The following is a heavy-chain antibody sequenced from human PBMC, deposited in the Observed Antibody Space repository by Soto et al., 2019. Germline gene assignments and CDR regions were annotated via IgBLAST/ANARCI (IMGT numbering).Heavy chain of an antibody. CDR1: GGSISSGGYS. D-gene: IGHD5-18*01. J-gene: IGHJ6*02. Sequence: QLQLQESGSGLVKPSQTLSLTCAVSGGSISSGGYSWSWIRQPPGKVLEWIGYIFHSGSTYYNPSLKSRVTITVDRSKNQFSLKLSSVTAADTAVYYCARGGYSSNYYYYYGMDVWGQGTTVTVSS. V-gene: IGHV4-30-2*01. CDR3: ARGGYSSNYYYYYGMDV. CDR2: IFHSGST.